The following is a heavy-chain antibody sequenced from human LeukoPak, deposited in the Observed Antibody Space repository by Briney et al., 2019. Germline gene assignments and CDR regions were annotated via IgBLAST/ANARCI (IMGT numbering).Heavy chain of an antibody. CDR1: GYIFTNHA. V-gene: IGHV1-3*01. Sequence: GASVKVSCKASGYIFTNHAMQWVRQAPGQRLEWMGWINAGNGDTKYSQNFQGRFTITRDTSAGTVYMDLSSLRYEGTAVYYCARGFWNRGTWGPYYFDYWGQGTLVTVSS. CDR3: ARGFWNRGTWGPYYFDY. CDR2: INAGNGDT. J-gene: IGHJ4*02. D-gene: IGHD3-3*01.